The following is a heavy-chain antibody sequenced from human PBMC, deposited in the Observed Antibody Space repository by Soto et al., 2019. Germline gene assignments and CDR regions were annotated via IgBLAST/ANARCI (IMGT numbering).Heavy chain of an antibody. V-gene: IGHV3-33*01. CDR2: IWYDGSNK. Sequence: QVQLVESGGGVVQPGRSLRLSCAASGFTFSSYGMHWVRQAPGKGLEWVAVIWYDGSNKYYADSVKGRFTISRDNSKNTLYLQMNSLRAEDTAVYYCARDFWEPGSSSSYYYYYYGMDVWGQGTTVTVSS. J-gene: IGHJ6*02. CDR3: ARDFWEPGSSSSYYYYYYGMDV. D-gene: IGHD6-13*01. CDR1: GFTFSSYG.